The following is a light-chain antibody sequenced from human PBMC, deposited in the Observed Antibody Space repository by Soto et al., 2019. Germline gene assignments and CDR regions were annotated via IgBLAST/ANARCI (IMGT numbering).Light chain of an antibody. J-gene: IGLJ2*01. CDR1: TAAVTSGYY. V-gene: IGLV7-43*01. CDR2: STR. CDR3: LVYCDGARV. Sequence: QAVVTQQPSLTVSPGGTVTLTCASSTAAVTSGYYANWFQQQPGQAPRALIYSTRKKRSRTPARFSGSLLVGTAALTLSGVQPEDDAEYHCLVYCDGARVFGGGTKLTVL.